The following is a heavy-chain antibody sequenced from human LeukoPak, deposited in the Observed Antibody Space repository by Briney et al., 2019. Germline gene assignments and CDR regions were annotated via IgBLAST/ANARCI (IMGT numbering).Heavy chain of an antibody. CDR3: ASFQISGLLSFDY. V-gene: IGHV4-4*09. D-gene: IGHD2-15*01. Sequence: SETLSLTCSVSGGSISSYYWSWIRQPPGKGLMRIGFICTSGSTNYNPSLTRRVTISVDTSKNQFSLKLSSVTAADTAVYYCASFQISGLLSFDYWGQGTLVTASS. CDR1: GGSISSYY. CDR2: ICTSGST. J-gene: IGHJ4*02.